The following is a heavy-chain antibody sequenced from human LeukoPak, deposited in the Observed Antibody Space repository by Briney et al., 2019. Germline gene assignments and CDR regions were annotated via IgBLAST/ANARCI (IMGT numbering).Heavy chain of an antibody. V-gene: IGHV1-69*04. CDR1: GGTFSSYA. Sequence: ASVKVSCKASGGTFSSYAISWVRQAPGQGLEWMGRIIPILGIANYAQKFQGRVTITADKSTSTAYMELSSLRSEDTAVYYCARDPTYLAYGDNSGQGAFDIWGQGTMVTVSS. CDR2: IIPILGIA. CDR3: ARDPTYLAYGDNSGQGAFDI. J-gene: IGHJ3*02. D-gene: IGHD4-23*01.